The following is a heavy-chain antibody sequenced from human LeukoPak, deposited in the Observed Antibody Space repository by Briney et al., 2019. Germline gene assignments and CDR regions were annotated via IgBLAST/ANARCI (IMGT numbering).Heavy chain of an antibody. Sequence: PSETLSLTCTVSGGSISSGGYYWSWIRQPPGKGLEWIGYIYHSGSTYYNPSLKSRVTISVDRSKNQFSLKLSSVTAADTAVYYCARDRGYSYAYFDYWGQGTLVTVSS. J-gene: IGHJ4*02. CDR3: ARDRGYSYAYFDY. V-gene: IGHV4-30-2*01. CDR2: IYHSGST. D-gene: IGHD5-18*01. CDR1: GGSISSGGYY.